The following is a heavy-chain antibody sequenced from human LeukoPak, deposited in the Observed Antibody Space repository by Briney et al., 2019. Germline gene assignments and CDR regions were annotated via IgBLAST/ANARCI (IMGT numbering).Heavy chain of an antibody. CDR2: IVPIFGTA. D-gene: IGHD5-24*01. Sequence: SVKVSCKASGGTFSSYAISWVRQAPGQGLEWMGGIVPIFGTANYAQKFQGRVTITADESTSTAYMGLSSLRSEDTAVYYCARTSREMTTSTGYFDYWGQGTLVTVSS. CDR3: ARTSREMTTSTGYFDY. J-gene: IGHJ4*02. CDR1: GGTFSSYA. V-gene: IGHV1-69*13.